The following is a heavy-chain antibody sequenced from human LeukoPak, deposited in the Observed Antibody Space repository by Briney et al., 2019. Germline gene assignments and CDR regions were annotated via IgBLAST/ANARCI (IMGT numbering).Heavy chain of an antibody. CDR3: ARAYYDSSGPSGWFDP. J-gene: IGHJ5*02. Sequence: GESLKISCKGSGYSFTSYWIGWVRQMPGKGLEWMGIIYPGDSDTRYSPSFQGQVTISADKSISTAYLQWSSLKASDTAMYYCARAYYDSSGPSGWFDPWGQGTLVTVSS. V-gene: IGHV5-51*01. D-gene: IGHD3-22*01. CDR2: IYPGDSDT. CDR1: GYSFTSYW.